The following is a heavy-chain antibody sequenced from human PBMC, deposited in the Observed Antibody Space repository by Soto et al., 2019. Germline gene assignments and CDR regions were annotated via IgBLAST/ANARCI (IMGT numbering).Heavy chain of an antibody. CDR1: GGSFSGYQ. CDR3: ARGLILWFVELARRGIYYSCLDV. D-gene: IGHD3-10*01. V-gene: IGHV4-34*01. J-gene: IGHJ6*03. Sequence: QVQLQQWGAGLLKPSETLSLTCAVYGGSFSGYQWSWIRQTPGKGLEWIGKINDSGNINYIPSLTSRLPFLLPTPKQQISLQLSSVTAADTAVSYCARGLILWFVELARRGIYYSCLDVWGKGTKVIVSS. CDR2: INDSGNI.